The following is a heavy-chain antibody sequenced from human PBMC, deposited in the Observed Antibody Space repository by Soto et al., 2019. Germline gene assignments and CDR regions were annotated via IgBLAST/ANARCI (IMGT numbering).Heavy chain of an antibody. D-gene: IGHD3-22*01. J-gene: IGHJ4*02. Sequence: ASVKVSCKVSGYSLTELSMHWVRQAPGKGLEWMGGFDPEDGETVYEQKFQGRVTMTEDTSTDTAYMELSTLRSEDTAVYYCATEPRDNYYHRNGDRRGGEYWGQGTLVTVSS. V-gene: IGHV1-24*01. CDR1: GYSLTELS. CDR3: ATEPRDNYYHRNGDRRGGEY. CDR2: FDPEDGET.